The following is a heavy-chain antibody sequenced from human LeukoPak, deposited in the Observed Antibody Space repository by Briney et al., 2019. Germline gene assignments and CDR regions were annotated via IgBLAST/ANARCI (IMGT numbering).Heavy chain of an antibody. J-gene: IGHJ6*02. CDR2: INHSGST. CDR1: GGSFSGYY. D-gene: IGHD3-22*01. V-gene: IGHV4-34*01. Sequence: SETLSLTCAVYGGSFSGYYWSWIRQPPGKRLEWIGEINHSGSTNYNPSLKSRVTISVDTSKNQFSLKLSSVTAADTAVSSCARDGGYDSSGYHLLGLYYYGMDVWGQGTTVTVSS. CDR3: ARDGGYDSSGYHLLGLYYYGMDV.